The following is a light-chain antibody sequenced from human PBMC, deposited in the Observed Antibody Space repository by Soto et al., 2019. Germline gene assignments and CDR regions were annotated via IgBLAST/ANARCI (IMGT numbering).Light chain of an antibody. CDR3: QQGHNWPLT. Sequence: EIAMTQSPATLSGSQGEQATLSCRASQTISTELAWYQQIPGQPPRLLIYSASTRATGVPARFTGSGSGSEFTLTISGLQSEDFAIYYCQQGHNWPLTFGQGTRLEI. J-gene: IGKJ2*01. CDR2: SAS. CDR1: QTISTE. V-gene: IGKV3-15*01.